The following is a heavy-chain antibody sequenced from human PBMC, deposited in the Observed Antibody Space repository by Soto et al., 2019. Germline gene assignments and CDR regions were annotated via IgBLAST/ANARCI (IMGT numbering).Heavy chain of an antibody. CDR2: INSDGSST. CDR1: GFTFSSYW. D-gene: IGHD5-18*01. V-gene: IGHV3-74*01. Sequence: PGGSLRLSCAASGFTFSSYWMHWVRQAPGKGLVWVSRINSDGSSTSYADSVKGRFTISRDNAKNTLYLQMNSLRAEDTAVYYCASLPAPYGYGVWGQGTLVTVSS. J-gene: IGHJ4*02. CDR3: ASLPAPYGYGV.